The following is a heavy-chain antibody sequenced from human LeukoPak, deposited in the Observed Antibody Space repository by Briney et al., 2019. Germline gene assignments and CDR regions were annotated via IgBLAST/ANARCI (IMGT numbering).Heavy chain of an antibody. CDR2: INPGDSNT. CDR3: ARASYGASDY. J-gene: IGHJ4*02. V-gene: IGHV5-51*01. D-gene: IGHD4-17*01. CDR1: GYSLTKHW. Sequence: GESLKISCRVFGYSLTKHWIGWMRQMPGKGLEWMGIINPGDSNTKYSPSFQGQVTISVDKSINTAYLQWSSLKASDTAMYYCARASYGASDYWGQGTLVTLSS.